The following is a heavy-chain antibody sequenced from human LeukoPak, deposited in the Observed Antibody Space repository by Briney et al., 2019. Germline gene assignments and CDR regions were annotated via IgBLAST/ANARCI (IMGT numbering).Heavy chain of an antibody. V-gene: IGHV4-39*02. Sequence: PSETLSLTCTVSGGSISSSTYYWGWIRQPPGKGLEWIGSIYYSGTTYYNPSLKSRLTISVDTSKNHFSLRLNSVTAADTAVYYCARAGLTNWVDYWGQGTLVTVSS. D-gene: IGHD7-27*01. CDR2: IYYSGTT. CDR1: GGSISSSTYY. J-gene: IGHJ4*02. CDR3: ARAGLTNWVDY.